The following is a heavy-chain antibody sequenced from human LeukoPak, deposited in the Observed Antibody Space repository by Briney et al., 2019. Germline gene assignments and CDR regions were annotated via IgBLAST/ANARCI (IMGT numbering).Heavy chain of an antibody. CDR3: TRDEDFYSSSSDY. CDR1: GFTFSGYD. V-gene: IGHV3-21*01. Sequence: GGSLRLSCAASGFTFSGYDMSWVRQAPGKGLEWVSFISTSSSYIYYVDSVKGRFTISRDNAKNSLYLQMNSLRAEDTAVYYCTRDEDFYSSSSDYWGQGTLVTVSS. D-gene: IGHD6-6*01. J-gene: IGHJ4*02. CDR2: ISTSSSYI.